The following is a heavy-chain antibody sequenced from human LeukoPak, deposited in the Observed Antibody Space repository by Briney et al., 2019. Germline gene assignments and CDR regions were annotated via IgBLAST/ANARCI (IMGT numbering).Heavy chain of an antibody. Sequence: GGSLRLSCAASGFTFSTYSMNWVRQAPGKGLEWVSSISSGRGYIYYADSVKGRFSISRDNAKNSLYLQMNSLRAEDTAVYYCARQCYYHDSNESCDYWGQGTLVTVSS. CDR3: ARQCYYHDSNESCDY. V-gene: IGHV3-21*01. CDR1: GFTFSTYS. CDR2: ISSGRGYI. J-gene: IGHJ4*02. D-gene: IGHD3-22*01.